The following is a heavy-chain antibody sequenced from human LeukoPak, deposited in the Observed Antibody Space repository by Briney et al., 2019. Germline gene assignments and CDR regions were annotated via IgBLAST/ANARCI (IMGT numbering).Heavy chain of an antibody. D-gene: IGHD3-9*01. Sequence: ASVKVSCKASGYTFTGYYMHWVRQAPGQGLEWMGWINPNSGGTNYAQKFQGRVTMTRDTSISTAYMELSRLRSDDTAVYYCARAQDGYCDILTGYYRDTYYYYGMDVWGQGTTVTVSS. CDR2: INPNSGGT. J-gene: IGHJ6*02. V-gene: IGHV1-2*02. CDR1: GYTFTGYY. CDR3: ARAQDGYCDILTGYYRDTYYYYGMDV.